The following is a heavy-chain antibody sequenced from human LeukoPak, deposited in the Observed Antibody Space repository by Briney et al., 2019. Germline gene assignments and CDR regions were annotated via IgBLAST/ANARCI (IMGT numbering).Heavy chain of an antibody. CDR2: INPSGGST. D-gene: IGHD5-12*01. CDR3: ARNYLGGYDYVFDY. J-gene: IGHJ4*02. Sequence: AAVKVSCKASGYTFTSYYMHWVRQAPGQGLEWMGIINPSGGSTSYAQKFQGRVTMTRDMSTSTGYMELSSLRSEDPAVYYCARNYLGGYDYVFDYWGQGTLVTVSS. V-gene: IGHV1-46*01. CDR1: GYTFTSYY.